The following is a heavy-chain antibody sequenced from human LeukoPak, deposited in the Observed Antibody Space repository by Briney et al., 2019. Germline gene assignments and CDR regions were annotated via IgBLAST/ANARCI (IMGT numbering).Heavy chain of an antibody. CDR1: GYTFTSYG. CDR3: ARAPVAVAGAAVWY. V-gene: IGHV1-18*01. D-gene: IGHD6-19*01. Sequence: GASVKVSCKASGYTFTSYGISWVRQAPGQGLEWMGWISGYNGNTNYAQKLQGRVTMTTDTSTTTAYMELRSLRSDDTAVYYCARAPVAVAGAAVWYRGQGTLVTVSS. CDR2: ISGYNGNT. J-gene: IGHJ4*02.